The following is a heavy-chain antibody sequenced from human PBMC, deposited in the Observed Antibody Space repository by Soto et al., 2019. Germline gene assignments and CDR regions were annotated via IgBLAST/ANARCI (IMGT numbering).Heavy chain of an antibody. V-gene: IGHV2-5*01. Sequence: ITLKESGPTLVKPTQTLTLTCTFSGFSLTSTGVGVGWIRQPPGKALEWLALIYWNDDTYYIPSLKSRLTITKDTSKNQVVLTVTNMDPVDTATYYCAHRRHYCSGASCYVWFDPWGQGTLVTVSS. D-gene: IGHD2-15*01. CDR1: GFSLTSTGVG. J-gene: IGHJ5*02. CDR3: AHRRHYCSGASCYVWFDP. CDR2: IYWNDDT.